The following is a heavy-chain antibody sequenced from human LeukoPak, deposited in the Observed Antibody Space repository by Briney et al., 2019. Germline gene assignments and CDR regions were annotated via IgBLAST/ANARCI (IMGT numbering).Heavy chain of an antibody. D-gene: IGHD3-16*01. J-gene: IGHJ3*02. V-gene: IGHV1-18*01. CDR1: GYTLTSYG. CDR3: ARVIGAFGGPTTGFDI. CDR2: ISAYNGNT. Sequence: ASVKVSCKASGYTLTSYGISWVRQDPGQGLEWMGWISAYNGNTNYAQKLQGRVTMTTDTSTSTAYMELRSLRSDDTAVYYCARVIGAFGGPTTGFDIWGQGTMVTVSS.